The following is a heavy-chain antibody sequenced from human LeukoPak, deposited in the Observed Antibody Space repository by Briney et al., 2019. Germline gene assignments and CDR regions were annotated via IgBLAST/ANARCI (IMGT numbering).Heavy chain of an antibody. V-gene: IGHV4-4*07. CDR1: GGSISSYY. CDR3: ARDMRYFDWLPPYYFDY. CDR2: IYTSGST. D-gene: IGHD3-9*01. J-gene: IGHJ4*02. Sequence: PSETLSLTCTVSGGSISSYYWSWIRQPAGKGLEWIGRIYTSGSTNYNPSLKSRVTMSVDTSKNQFSLKLSSVTAADTAVYYCARDMRYFDWLPPYYFDYWGQGTLVTVSS.